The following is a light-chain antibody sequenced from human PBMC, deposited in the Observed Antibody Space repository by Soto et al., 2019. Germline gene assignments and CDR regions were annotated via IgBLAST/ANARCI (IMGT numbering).Light chain of an antibody. CDR1: QSISSW. Sequence: DIQMTQSPSTLSASVGDGVTITCRASQSISSWLAWYQQKPGKAPNLLIYDASSLESGVRSRFSGSGSGTEFTLTLSSLRPDDFATYYCQQYNTYSTFGQGTRVEI. J-gene: IGKJ1*01. CDR2: DAS. V-gene: IGKV1-5*01. CDR3: QQYNTYST.